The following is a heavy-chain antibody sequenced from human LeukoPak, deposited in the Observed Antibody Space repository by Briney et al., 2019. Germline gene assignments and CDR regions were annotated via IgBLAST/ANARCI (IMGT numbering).Heavy chain of an antibody. Sequence: GGSLRLSCAASGFTFSSYSMNWVRQAPGKGLEWVSSISSSSSYIYYADSVKGRFTISRDNAKNSLYLQMNSLRAEDTAVYYCARVHDFWSGYEDRDYWGQGTLVTVSS. CDR2: ISSSSSYI. J-gene: IGHJ4*02. D-gene: IGHD3-3*01. V-gene: IGHV3-21*01. CDR3: ARVHDFWSGYEDRDY. CDR1: GFTFSSYS.